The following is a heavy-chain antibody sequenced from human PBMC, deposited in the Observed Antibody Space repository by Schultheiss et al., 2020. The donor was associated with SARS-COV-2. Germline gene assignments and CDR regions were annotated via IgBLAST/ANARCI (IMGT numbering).Heavy chain of an antibody. CDR1: GGSISSYY. CDR3: ARGVKGHYYDSSGSGRYYFDY. V-gene: IGHV4-59*01. J-gene: IGHJ4*02. CDR2: IYYSGST. Sequence: SQTLSLTCTVSGGSISSYYWSWIRQPPGKGLEWIGYIYYSGSTNYNPSLKSRVTISVDTSKNQFSLKLSSVTAADTAVYYCARGVKGHYYDSSGSGRYYFDYWGQGTLVTVSS. D-gene: IGHD3-22*01.